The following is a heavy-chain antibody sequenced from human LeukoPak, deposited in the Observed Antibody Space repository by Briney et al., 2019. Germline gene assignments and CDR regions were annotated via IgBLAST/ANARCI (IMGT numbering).Heavy chain of an antibody. CDR3: ARETSSYSSSWYYDYMDV. V-gene: IGHV4-61*02. CDR2: SYTNGST. CDR1: GDPISSRSYY. Sequence: PSETLPLTCTVSGDPISSRSYYWSWIRQPAGKGLEWIGRSYTNGSTNYNPSLKSRVPISVDTSKNHFSLKLSSVTAADTAVYYCARETSSYSSSWYYDYMDVWGKGTTVTVSS. J-gene: IGHJ6*03. D-gene: IGHD6-13*01.